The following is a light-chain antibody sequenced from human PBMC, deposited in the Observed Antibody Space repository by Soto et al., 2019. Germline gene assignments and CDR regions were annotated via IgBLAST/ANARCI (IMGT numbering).Light chain of an antibody. CDR1: QSVRTSY. Sequence: EIVLTQSPGTLSLSPGERATLSCRASQSVRTSYLAWYQQKPGQAPRLLIYGASSRATDIPDRFSGSGSGTDFTLIISRLEPEDFAVYYCQQYASSPRTFGQGTKVEIK. V-gene: IGKV3-20*01. CDR2: GAS. CDR3: QQYASSPRT. J-gene: IGKJ1*01.